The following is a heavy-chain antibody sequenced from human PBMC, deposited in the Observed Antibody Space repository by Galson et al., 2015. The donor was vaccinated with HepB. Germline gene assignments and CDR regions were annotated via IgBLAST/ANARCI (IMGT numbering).Heavy chain of an antibody. J-gene: IGHJ3*02. CDR2: FDPEDGET. V-gene: IGHV1-24*01. CDR1: GYTLTELY. D-gene: IGHD6-19*01. CDR3: ATDRGSSGWYGRAFDI. Sequence: SVKVSCKVSGYTLTELYMHWVRQAPGKGLEWMGGFDPEDGETIYAQKFQDIVTMTEDTSTDTAYMELSSLRSEDTAVYYCATDRGSSGWYGRAFDIWGQGTMVTVSS.